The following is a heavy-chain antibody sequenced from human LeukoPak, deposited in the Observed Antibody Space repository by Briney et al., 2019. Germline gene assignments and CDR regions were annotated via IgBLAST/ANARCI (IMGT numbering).Heavy chain of an antibody. CDR1: GFTFSDYY. CDR2: INWNGGST. Sequence: PGGSLRLSCAASGFTFSDYYMSWVRQAPGKGLEWVSGINWNGGSTGYADSVKGRFTISRDNAKNSLYLQMNSLRAEDTALYYCARRYCTSSSCPGMDVWGQGTTVTVSS. V-gene: IGHV3-20*04. J-gene: IGHJ6*02. CDR3: ARRYCTSSSCPGMDV. D-gene: IGHD2-2*01.